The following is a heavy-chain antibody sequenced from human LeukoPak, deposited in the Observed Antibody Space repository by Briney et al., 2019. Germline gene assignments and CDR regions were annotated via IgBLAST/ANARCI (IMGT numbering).Heavy chain of an antibody. Sequence: ASVKVSCKASGYTFTGYYMHWVRQAPGQGLEWMGWINLNSGGTNYAQKFQGRVTMTRDTSISTAYMELSRLRSDDTAVYYCASGAAGTLLDAFDIWGQGTMVTVSS. J-gene: IGHJ3*02. CDR2: INLNSGGT. CDR3: ASGAAGTLLDAFDI. D-gene: IGHD6-13*01. V-gene: IGHV1-2*02. CDR1: GYTFTGYY.